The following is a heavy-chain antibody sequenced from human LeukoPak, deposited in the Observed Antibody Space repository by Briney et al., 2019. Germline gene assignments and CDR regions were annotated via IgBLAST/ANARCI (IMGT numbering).Heavy chain of an antibody. CDR1: DGSITSYY. CDR3: ARYPNYYYDSSGYYFVGKMGVDY. CDR2: IYYSGRT. J-gene: IGHJ4*02. V-gene: IGHV4-59*12. D-gene: IGHD3-22*01. Sequence: SETLSLTCTVSDGSITSYYWTWVRQPPGKGLEWIGNIYYSGRTNHNPSLKSRVTISVDTSKNQFSLKLSSVTAADTAVYYCARYPNYYYDSSGYYFVGKMGVDYWGQGTLVTVSS.